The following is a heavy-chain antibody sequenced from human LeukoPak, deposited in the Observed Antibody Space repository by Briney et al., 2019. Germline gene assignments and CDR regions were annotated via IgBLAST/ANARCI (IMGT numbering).Heavy chain of an antibody. Sequence: GGSLRLSCAASGFTFSSYWMSWVRQAPGKGLEWVAVISYDGSNKYYADSVKGRFTISRDNSKNTLYLQMNSLRAEDTAVYYCARSIAAAGYMDVWGKGTTVTVSS. CDR3: ARSIAAAGYMDV. CDR1: GFTFSSYW. J-gene: IGHJ6*03. D-gene: IGHD6-13*01. CDR2: ISYDGSNK. V-gene: IGHV3-30*03.